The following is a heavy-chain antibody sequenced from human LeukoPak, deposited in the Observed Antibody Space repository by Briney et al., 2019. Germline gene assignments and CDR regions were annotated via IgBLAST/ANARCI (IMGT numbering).Heavy chain of an antibody. CDR2: ISWNSGSI. Sequence: GGSLRLSCAASGFTLDDYAMNWVRQAPGKGLEWVSGISWNSGSIAYADSVKGRFTISRDNAKKSLYLQMNSLRAEDTALYYCARGWLTVTTNSFDYWGQGTLVTVSS. V-gene: IGHV3-9*01. CDR1: GFTLDDYA. D-gene: IGHD4-17*01. CDR3: ARGWLTVTTNSFDY. J-gene: IGHJ4*02.